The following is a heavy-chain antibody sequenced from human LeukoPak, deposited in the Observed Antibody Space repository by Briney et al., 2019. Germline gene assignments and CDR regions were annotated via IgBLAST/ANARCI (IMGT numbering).Heavy chain of an antibody. CDR1: GFTFSTYV. Sequence: GWSLRLSCAASGFTFSTYVMHWVRQAPGKGLEYVAGISSNGVSTYYANSVKGRFTISRDNSKNTLYLQMGSLRVEDMAVYYCARVVGYSGSFCFDYWGQGTLVTVSS. J-gene: IGHJ4*02. CDR2: ISSNGVST. D-gene: IGHD1-26*01. CDR3: ARVVGYSGSFCFDY. V-gene: IGHV3-64*01.